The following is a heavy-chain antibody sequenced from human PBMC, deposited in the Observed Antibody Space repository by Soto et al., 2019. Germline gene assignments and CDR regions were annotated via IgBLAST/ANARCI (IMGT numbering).Heavy chain of an antibody. Sequence: GGSLRLSCAASGFTFSSYGMHWVRQAPGKGLEWVAVIWYDGSNKYYADSVKGRFTISRDNSKNTLYLQMNSLRAEDTAVYYCARGYYDILTGRREDFDYWGQGTLVTVSS. CDR2: IWYDGSNK. CDR1: GFTFSSYG. CDR3: ARGYYDILTGRREDFDY. J-gene: IGHJ4*02. V-gene: IGHV3-33*01. D-gene: IGHD3-9*01.